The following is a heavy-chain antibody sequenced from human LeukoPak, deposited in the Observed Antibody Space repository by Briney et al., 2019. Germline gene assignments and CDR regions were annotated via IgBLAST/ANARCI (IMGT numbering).Heavy chain of an antibody. CDR1: GFTFSSYW. CDR3: ARAQGYSSGWAYFDY. V-gene: IGHV3-7*01. D-gene: IGHD6-19*01. CDR2: IKQDGSEK. J-gene: IGHJ4*02. Sequence: GGSLRLSSAASGFTFSSYWMSWVRQAPGKGLEWVANIKQDGSEKYYVDSVKGRFTISRDNAKNSLYLQMNSLRAEDTAVYYCARAQGYSSGWAYFDYWGQGTLVTVSS.